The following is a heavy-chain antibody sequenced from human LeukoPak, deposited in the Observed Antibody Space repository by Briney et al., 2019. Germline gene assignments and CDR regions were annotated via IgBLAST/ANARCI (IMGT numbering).Heavy chain of an antibody. CDR1: GGSISCYY. V-gene: IGHV4-59*01. D-gene: IGHD6-13*01. CDR2: IYYSGST. CDR3: ASYSSRSDAFDI. J-gene: IGHJ3*02. Sequence: ATLSLTCTVAGGSISCYYWSCIRQPPGKGLEWIGIIYYSGSTNYNPSLKSRVTIAVDSSKNFFPLKLSVVAAAAAAMYYCASYSSRSDAFDIWGQGTMVTVPS.